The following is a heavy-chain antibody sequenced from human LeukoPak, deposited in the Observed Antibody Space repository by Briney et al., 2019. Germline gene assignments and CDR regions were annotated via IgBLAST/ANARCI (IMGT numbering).Heavy chain of an antibody. CDR3: AKVVVGATPYYFDY. CDR1: GFTFSSYE. V-gene: IGHV3-23*01. D-gene: IGHD1-26*01. Sequence: PGGSLRLSCAASGFTFSSYEMNWVRQAPGKGLEWVSAISGSGGSTYYADSVKGRFTISRDNSKNTLYLQMNSLRAEDTAVYYCAKVVVGATPYYFDYWGQGTLVTVSS. J-gene: IGHJ4*02. CDR2: ISGSGGST.